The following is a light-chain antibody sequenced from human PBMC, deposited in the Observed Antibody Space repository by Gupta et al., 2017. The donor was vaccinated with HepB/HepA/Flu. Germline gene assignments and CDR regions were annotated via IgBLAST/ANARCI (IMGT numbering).Light chain of an antibody. CDR2: INN. V-gene: IGLV1-44*01. J-gene: IGLJ3*02. CDR1: SSNIGSNT. Sequence: QSVLTQPPSASGTPGQRVTISCSGSSSNIGSNTVNWYQQLPGTAPKLLIYINNQRPSGVPDRFSGSKSGTSASLAISGLQSEDEADYHCAAWDDSLKGWVFGGGTKLTVL. CDR3: AAWDDSLKGWV.